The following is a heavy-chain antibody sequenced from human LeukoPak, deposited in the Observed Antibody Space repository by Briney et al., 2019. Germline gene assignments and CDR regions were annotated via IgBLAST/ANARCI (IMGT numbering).Heavy chain of an antibody. CDR2: ISGSGGST. Sequence: GGSLRLSCAASGFTFSNHYMSWVRQAPGKGLEWVSAISGSGGSTYYADSVKGRFTISRDNSKNTLYLQMNSLRAEDTAVYYCAKTRLAADLPTFDYWGQGTLVTVSS. V-gene: IGHV3-23*01. D-gene: IGHD6-13*01. CDR1: GFTFSNHY. CDR3: AKTRLAADLPTFDY. J-gene: IGHJ4*02.